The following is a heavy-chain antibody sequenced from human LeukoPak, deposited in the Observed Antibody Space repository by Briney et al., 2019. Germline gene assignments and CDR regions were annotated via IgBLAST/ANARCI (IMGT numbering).Heavy chain of an antibody. V-gene: IGHV3-48*01. CDR2: ISSSSSTI. CDR1: GFTFSSYS. J-gene: IGHJ4*02. CDR3: ARDFPSDY. Sequence: GGSLRLPCAASGFTFSSYSMNWVRQAPGKGLEWVSYISSSSSTIYYADSVKGRFTISRDNAKNSLYLQMNSLRAGDTAVYYCARDFPSDYWGQGTLVTVSS.